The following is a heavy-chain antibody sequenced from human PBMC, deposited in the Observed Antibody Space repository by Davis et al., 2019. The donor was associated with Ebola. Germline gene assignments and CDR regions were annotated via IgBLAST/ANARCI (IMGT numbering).Heavy chain of an antibody. V-gene: IGHV1-2*02. CDR2: INPNSGGT. J-gene: IGHJ4*02. D-gene: IGHD3-3*01. CDR3: ARGVSDFWSGYYGPPTAY. Sequence: ASVKVSCKASGYTFTGYYIHWVRQAPGQGPEWMGWINPNSGGTNYAQKLQGRVTMTRDTSITTAYMELNRLKSDDTALYYCARGVSDFWSGYYGPPTAYWGQGTLVTVSS. CDR1: GYTFTGYY.